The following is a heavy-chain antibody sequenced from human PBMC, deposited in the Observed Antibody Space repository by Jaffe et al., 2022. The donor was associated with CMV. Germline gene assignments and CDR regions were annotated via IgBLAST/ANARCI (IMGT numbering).Heavy chain of an antibody. Sequence: EVQLVESGGGLVKPGGSLRLSCAASGFTFSSYSMNWVRQAPGKGLEWVSSISSSSSYIYYADSVKGRFTISRDNAKNSLYLQMNSLRAEDTAVYYCARDGGGYDFGGYYYGMDVWGQGTTVTVSS. J-gene: IGHJ6*02. V-gene: IGHV3-21*01. D-gene: IGHD5-12*01. CDR2: ISSSSSYI. CDR3: ARDGGGYDFGGYYYGMDV. CDR1: GFTFSSYS.